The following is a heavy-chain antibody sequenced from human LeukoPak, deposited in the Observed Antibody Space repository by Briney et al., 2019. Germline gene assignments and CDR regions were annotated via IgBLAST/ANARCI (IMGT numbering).Heavy chain of an antibody. CDR2: IIPIFGTA. Sequence: ASVKVSCKASGGTFSSYAISWVRQAPGQGLEWMGGIIPIFGTANYAQKFQGRVTITADESTSTAYMELSSLRSEDTAVYYCATEFVTPGAFDIWGQGTMVTVSS. CDR3: ATEFVTPGAFDI. V-gene: IGHV1-69*13. CDR1: GGTFSSYA. D-gene: IGHD2/OR15-2a*01. J-gene: IGHJ3*02.